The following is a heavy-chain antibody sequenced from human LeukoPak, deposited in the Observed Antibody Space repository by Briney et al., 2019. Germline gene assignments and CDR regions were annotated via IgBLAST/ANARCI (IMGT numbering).Heavy chain of an antibody. CDR3: ARALGYCGSASCYYMDV. D-gene: IGHD2-2*01. Sequence: GGSLRLSCAASGFSFSSYSMNWVRQAPGKGLEWVSYISSGRSTIYHADSVKGRFTISRDNAKNSLYLQMSSLRAEDTAVYYCARALGYCGSASCYYMDVWGRGTTVTVSS. J-gene: IGHJ6*03. CDR1: GFSFSSYS. V-gene: IGHV3-48*04. CDR2: ISSGRSTI.